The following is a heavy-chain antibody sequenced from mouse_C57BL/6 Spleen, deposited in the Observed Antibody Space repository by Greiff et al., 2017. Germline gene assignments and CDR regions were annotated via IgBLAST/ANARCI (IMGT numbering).Heavy chain of an antibody. D-gene: IGHD1-1*01. CDR2: INPNNGGT. CDR3: ARRYYGSRRVGYFDV. J-gene: IGHJ1*03. V-gene: IGHV1-18*01. CDR1: GYTFTDYN. Sequence: EVKLVESGPELVKPGASVKIPCKASGYTFTDYNMDWVKQSHGKSLEWIGDINPNNGGTIYNQKFKGKATLTVDKSSSTAYMERRSLTSEDTAFYYCARRYYGSRRVGYFDVWGTGTTVTVSS.